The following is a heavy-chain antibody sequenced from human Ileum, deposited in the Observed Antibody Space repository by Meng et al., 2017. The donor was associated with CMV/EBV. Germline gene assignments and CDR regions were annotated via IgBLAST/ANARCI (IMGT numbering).Heavy chain of an antibody. Sequence: CAVYGGSLGYDYWTWIRQSPGKGLEWIGEISHSGTTNYSPSLKNRVTISVDTSNNQVSLNLRSVTAADTAVYFCARGRGAYLSRQLDCWGQGTLVTVSS. D-gene: IGHD3-16*01. CDR3: ARGRGAYLSRQLDC. CDR2: ISHSGTT. J-gene: IGHJ4*02. CDR1: GGSLGYDY. V-gene: IGHV4-34*01.